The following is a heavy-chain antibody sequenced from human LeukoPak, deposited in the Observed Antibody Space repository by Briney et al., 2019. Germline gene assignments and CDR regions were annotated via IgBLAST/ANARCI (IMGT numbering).Heavy chain of an antibody. J-gene: IGHJ3*02. CDR2: MNPNSGNT. V-gene: IGHV1-8*03. Sequence: ASVKVSCKASGYTFTSYGISWVRQAPGQGLEWMGWMNPNSGNTGYAQKFQGRVTITRNTSISTAYMELSSLRSEDTAVYYCARGRNDFWSGYGFDAFDIWGQGTMVTVSS. CDR1: GYTFTSYG. D-gene: IGHD3-3*01. CDR3: ARGRNDFWSGYGFDAFDI.